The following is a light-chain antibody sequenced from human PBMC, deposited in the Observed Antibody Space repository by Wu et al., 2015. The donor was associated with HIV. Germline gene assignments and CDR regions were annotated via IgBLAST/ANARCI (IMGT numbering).Light chain of an antibody. CDR3: LHYDSSSPWA. CDR2: QAS. Sequence: MQLTQSPSTLSASVGDRVTITCRASQSISSWLAWYQQKQGKAPKLLIYQASSLQTGVSSRFSGSGSGTEFTLTISSLQPDDFATYYCLHYDSSSPWAFGQGTKVEIK. V-gene: IGKV1-5*03. J-gene: IGKJ1*01. CDR1: QSISSW.